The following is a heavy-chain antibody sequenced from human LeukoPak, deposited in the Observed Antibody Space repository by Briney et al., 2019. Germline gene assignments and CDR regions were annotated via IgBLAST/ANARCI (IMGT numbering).Heavy chain of an antibody. Sequence: GGSLSLSCADSQFTFNGSWMNWVRQAPGKGLEGVANMDPTGSQKRYVDSVRGGFTISKDNPGASLYLDMHSLRAEDTAIYYCAIWTSCNYWGQGTLVTVSS. CDR1: QFTFNGSW. D-gene: IGHD1-1*01. V-gene: IGHV3-7*01. J-gene: IGHJ4*02. CDR2: MDPTGSQK. CDR3: AIWTSCNY.